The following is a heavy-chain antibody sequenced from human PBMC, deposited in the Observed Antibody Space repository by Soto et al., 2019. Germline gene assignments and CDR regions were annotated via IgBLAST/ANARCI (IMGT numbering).Heavy chain of an antibody. J-gene: IGHJ6*02. CDR2: IKSKTDGGTT. CDR3: TTLRSGSYDLDYYYYGMDV. V-gene: IGHV3-15*07. CDR1: GFTFSNAW. D-gene: IGHD1-26*01. Sequence: GGSLRLSCAASGFTFSNAWMNWVRQAPGKGLEWVGRIKSKTDGGTTDYAAPVKGRFTISRDDSKNTLYLQMNSLKTEDTAVYYCTTLRSGSYDLDYYYYGMDVWGQGTTVTVSS.